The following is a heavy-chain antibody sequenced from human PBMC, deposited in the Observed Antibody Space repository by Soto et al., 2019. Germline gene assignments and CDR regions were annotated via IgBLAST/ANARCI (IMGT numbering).Heavy chain of an antibody. CDR2: IYPGDSDT. D-gene: IGHD2-2*02. CDR1: GYSFTSYW. V-gene: IGHV5-51*01. Sequence: GESLKISCKGSGYSFTSYWIGWVRQMPGKGLEWMGIIYPGDSDTRYSPSFQGQVTISADKSISTAYLQWSSLKASDTAMYYCARSLGYCISTSCYSNQLGYWDQGTLVTVSS. J-gene: IGHJ4*02. CDR3: ARSLGYCISTSCYSNQLGY.